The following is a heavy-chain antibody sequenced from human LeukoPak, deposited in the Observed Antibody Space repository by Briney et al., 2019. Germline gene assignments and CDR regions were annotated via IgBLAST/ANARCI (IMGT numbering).Heavy chain of an antibody. D-gene: IGHD3-22*01. Sequence: PSETLSLTCTVSGGSTRSYYWGWIRQPPGKGLEWIGNIFHSGSTYYNPSLKSRVTISEDTSKNQFSLKLSSVTAADTAVYYCARGSRYYDSSGYYYVYWGQGTLVTVSS. J-gene: IGHJ4*02. V-gene: IGHV4-38-2*02. CDR3: ARGSRYYDSSGYYYVY. CDR1: GGSTRSYY. CDR2: IFHSGST.